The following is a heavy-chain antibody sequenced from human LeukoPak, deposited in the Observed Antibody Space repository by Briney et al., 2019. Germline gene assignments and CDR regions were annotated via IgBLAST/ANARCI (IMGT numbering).Heavy chain of an antibody. CDR2: INPNDGST. J-gene: IGHJ6*03. D-gene: IGHD3-10*01. CDR3: ARALDGTGSYYLDWGG. Sequence: ASEKVSCKASGYTFTSYYMHWVRQAPGQGIEWMGIINPNDGSTSYSQKFQGRVTMTRDTSTSTVYMELSSVRSEDTAVYYCARALDGTGSYYLDWGGWGKGITVTV. CDR1: GYTFTSYY. V-gene: IGHV1-46*01.